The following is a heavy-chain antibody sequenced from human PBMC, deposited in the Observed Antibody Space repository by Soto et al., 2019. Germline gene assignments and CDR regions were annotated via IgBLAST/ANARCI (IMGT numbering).Heavy chain of an antibody. CDR2: ISYRGST. CDR3: AREFFGGYSTYLGYFDY. D-gene: IGHD5-12*01. CDR1: GGSVTRDGYY. J-gene: IGHJ4*02. Sequence: QVQLQESGPGLVKPSQTLSLTCTVSGGSVTRDGYYWNWIRQHPGKGLELIGYISYRGSTYYNPSLQRRLTMSINTSKNQFSLKLTSVTAADTAIYYCAREFFGGYSTYLGYFDYWGQGNLVTVSS. V-gene: IGHV4-31*03.